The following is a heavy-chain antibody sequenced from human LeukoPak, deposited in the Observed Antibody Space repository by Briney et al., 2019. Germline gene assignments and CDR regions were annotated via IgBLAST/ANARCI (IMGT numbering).Heavy chain of an antibody. V-gene: IGHV3-48*01. CDR1: GFTFSSNS. CDR3: AFTVRGWLMAFDY. D-gene: IGHD6-19*01. CDR2: INSRSNTI. J-gene: IGHJ4*02. Sequence: GGSLRLSCAASGFTFSSNSMIWVRQAPGRGLEWVSYINSRSNTIYYADSVKGRFTISRDNSKNTLYLQMNSLRAEDTAVYYCAFTVRGWLMAFDYWGQGTLVTVSS.